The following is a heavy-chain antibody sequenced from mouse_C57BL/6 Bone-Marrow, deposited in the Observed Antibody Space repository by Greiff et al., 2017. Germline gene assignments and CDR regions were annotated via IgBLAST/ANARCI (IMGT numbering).Heavy chain of an antibody. CDR2: ITPSTGGT. V-gene: IGHV1-42*01. J-gene: IGHJ2*01. Sequence: VQLQQSGPELVKPGASVKISCKASGYSFTGYYMNWVKQSPEKSLEWIGEITPSTGGTTYNQKFKAKATLTVDKSSSTAYMQLKSLTSEDAAVYYSARLGSNYVFDYWGQGTTRTVSS. CDR3: ARLGSNYVFDY. CDR1: GYSFTGYY. D-gene: IGHD2-5*01.